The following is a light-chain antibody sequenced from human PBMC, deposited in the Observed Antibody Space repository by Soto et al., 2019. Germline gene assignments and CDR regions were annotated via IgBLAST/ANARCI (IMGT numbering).Light chain of an antibody. J-gene: IGLJ1*01. V-gene: IGLV2-14*03. CDR2: DVS. CDR1: SSDVGGYNY. CDR3: SSYTDFNLYA. Sequence: QSVLTQPASVSGSPGQSISISCTGTSSDVGGYNYVSWYQHQPGKAPKLVIFDVSGRPSGISNRFSGSKSGSTASLTISGLRPEDEADYYCSSYTDFNLYAFGTGTKV.